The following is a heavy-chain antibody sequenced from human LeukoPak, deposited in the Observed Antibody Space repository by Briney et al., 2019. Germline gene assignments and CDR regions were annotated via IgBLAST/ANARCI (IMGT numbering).Heavy chain of an antibody. CDR3: ARVMYYYDSSGAFDY. D-gene: IGHD3-22*01. V-gene: IGHV1-2*02. J-gene: IGHJ4*02. Sequence: RASVKVSCKASGYTFTGYYMHWVRQAPGQGLEWMGWINPNSGGTNYAQKFQGRVTMTTDTSTSIAYMELRSLRSDDTAVYYCARVMYYYDSSGAFDYWGQGTLVTVSS. CDR2: INPNSGGT. CDR1: GYTFTGYY.